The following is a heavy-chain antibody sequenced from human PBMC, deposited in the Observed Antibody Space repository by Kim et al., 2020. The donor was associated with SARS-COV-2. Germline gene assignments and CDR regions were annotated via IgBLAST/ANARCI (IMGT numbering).Heavy chain of an antibody. CDR1: GFTFSSYA. V-gene: IGHV3-23*01. CDR2: ISGSGGST. D-gene: IGHD2-2*01. Sequence: GGSLRLSCAASGFTFSSYAMSWVRQAPGKGLEWVSAISGSGGSTYYADSVKGRFTISRDNYKNTLYLQMNSLRAEDTAVYYCAKDLDIVVVPAAYYYYYGMDVWGQGTTVTVSS. CDR3: AKDLDIVVVPAAYYYYYGMDV. J-gene: IGHJ6*02.